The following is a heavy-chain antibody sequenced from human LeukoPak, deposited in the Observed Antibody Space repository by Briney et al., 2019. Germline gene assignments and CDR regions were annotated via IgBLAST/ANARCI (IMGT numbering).Heavy chain of an antibody. CDR3: ARSGTIFGVVMI. Sequence: SETLSLTCAVSGASINDFYWTWIRQPPGKGLEWIGYVYYGGSTNYNPSLKSRVSMSVDTSKNQFSLKLSSVTAADTAVYYCARSGTIFGVVMIWGQGTMVTVSS. D-gene: IGHD3-3*01. V-gene: IGHV4-59*12. CDR2: VYYGGST. CDR1: GASINDFY. J-gene: IGHJ3*02.